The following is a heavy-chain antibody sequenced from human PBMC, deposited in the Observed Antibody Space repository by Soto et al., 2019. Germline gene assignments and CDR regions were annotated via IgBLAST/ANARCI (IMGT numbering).Heavy chain of an antibody. CDR3: ATWEKWQWLEKVFDP. CDR2: FDPEDGET. D-gene: IGHD6-19*01. J-gene: IGHJ5*02. CDR1: RYTPTQLF. Sequence: GASVKGSCQVFRYTPTQLFIHWGRQAPGKGLEWMGGFDPEDGETIYAQKFQGRVTMTEDTSTDTAYMELSSLRSEDTAVYYCATWEKWQWLEKVFDPWGQGTLVTVSS. V-gene: IGHV1-24*01.